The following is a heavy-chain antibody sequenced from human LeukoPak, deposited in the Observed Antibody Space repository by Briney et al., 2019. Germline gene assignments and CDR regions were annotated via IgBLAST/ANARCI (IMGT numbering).Heavy chain of an antibody. J-gene: IGHJ4*02. Sequence: SQTLSLTCTVSGGSISSGDYYWNWIRQPPGKGLEWIGYIYYSGSTYYNPSLKSRVTISLDTSKNQFSLNLSSVTAADTAVYYCARTSTYYDFWSGYRDFDYWGQGTLVTVSS. CDR3: ARTSTYYDFWSGYRDFDY. CDR2: IYYSGST. CDR1: GGSISSGDYY. D-gene: IGHD3-3*01. V-gene: IGHV4-30-4*08.